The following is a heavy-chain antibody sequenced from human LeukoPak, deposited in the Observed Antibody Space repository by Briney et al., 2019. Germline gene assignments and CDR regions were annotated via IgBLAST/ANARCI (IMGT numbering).Heavy chain of an antibody. J-gene: IGHJ3*02. D-gene: IGHD3-3*01. Sequence: SQTLSLTCTVSGGSISSGDYYWSWIRQPPGKGLEWIGYIYYSGSTYYNPSLKSRVTISVDTSKNQFSLKLSSVTAADTAVYYCASTITIFGVVTHDAFDIWGQGTMVTVSS. CDR3: ASTITIFGVVTHDAFDI. CDR2: IYYSGST. V-gene: IGHV4-30-4*08. CDR1: GGSISSGDYY.